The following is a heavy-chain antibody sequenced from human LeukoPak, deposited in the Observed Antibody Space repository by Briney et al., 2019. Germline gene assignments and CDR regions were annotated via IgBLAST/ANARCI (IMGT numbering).Heavy chain of an antibody. Sequence: GASVKVSCKVSGYTLTELSMHWVRQAPGKGLEWMGGFDPEDGETIYAQKFQGRVTMTEDTSTDTAYMEPSSLRSEDTAVYYCAIQVGAMYYFDYWGQGTLVTVSS. D-gene: IGHD1-26*01. CDR3: AIQVGAMYYFDY. V-gene: IGHV1-24*01. J-gene: IGHJ4*02. CDR1: GYTLTELS. CDR2: FDPEDGET.